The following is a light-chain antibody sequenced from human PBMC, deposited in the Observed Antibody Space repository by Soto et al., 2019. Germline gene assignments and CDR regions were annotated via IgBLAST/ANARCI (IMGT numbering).Light chain of an antibody. CDR2: HAS. J-gene: IGKJ5*01. CDR3: QQYYGLPPLT. V-gene: IGKV1-33*01. CDR1: QNITNH. Sequence: DIQMTQYPYSLSASIGDRVTINGQASQNITNHLSWYQQKPGKAPNLLIYHASKLAKGVTSRFSGSGSGTDFSFIITSLQREDLATYYCQQYYGLPPLTFGQGARLEIK.